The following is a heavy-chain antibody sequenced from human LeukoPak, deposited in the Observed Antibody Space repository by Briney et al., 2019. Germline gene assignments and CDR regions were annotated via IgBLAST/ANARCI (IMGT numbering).Heavy chain of an antibody. J-gene: IGHJ4*02. D-gene: IGHD3-22*01. V-gene: IGHV1-3*01. CDR1: GYTFTSYA. CDR3: ATGRLNYDSSGYYSIFFFFYY. CDR2: INAGNGNT. Sequence: ASVKVSCKASGYTFTSYAMHWVRQAPGQRLEWMGWINAGNGNTKYSQKFQGRVTMTEDTSTDTAYMELSSLRSEDTAVYYCATGRLNYDSSGYYSIFFFFYYWGQGTLVTVSS.